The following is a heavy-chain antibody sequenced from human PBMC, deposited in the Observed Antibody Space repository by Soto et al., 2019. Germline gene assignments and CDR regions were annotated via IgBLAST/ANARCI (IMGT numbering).Heavy chain of an antibody. CDR1: GFTFDDYG. J-gene: IGHJ6*03. CDR2: INWNGGST. D-gene: IGHD6-25*01. Sequence: GGSLRLSCAASGFTFDDYGMSWVRQAPGKGLEWVSGINWNGGSTGYADSVKGRFTISRDNAKNSLYLQMNSLRAEDTALYHCARAAVRTPTDYYYYMDVWGKGTTVTVSS. CDR3: ARAAVRTPTDYYYYMDV. V-gene: IGHV3-20*01.